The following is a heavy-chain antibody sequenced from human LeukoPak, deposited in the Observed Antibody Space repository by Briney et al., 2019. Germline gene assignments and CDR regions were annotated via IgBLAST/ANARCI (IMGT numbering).Heavy chain of an antibody. CDR1: GFTFSSYA. J-gene: IGHJ4*02. CDR2: ISGSGGST. Sequence: GGSLRLSCAASGFTFSSYAMSWVRQAPGKGLEWVSGISGSGGSTYYADAVKGRFTISRDNSKNTLYLQMNSLRAGDTAVYYCAKAMGATLFDYWGQGTLVTVSS. D-gene: IGHD1-26*01. V-gene: IGHV3-23*01. CDR3: AKAMGATLFDY.